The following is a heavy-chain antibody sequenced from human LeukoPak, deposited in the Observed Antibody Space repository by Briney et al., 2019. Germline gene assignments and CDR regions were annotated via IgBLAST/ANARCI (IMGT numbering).Heavy chain of an antibody. D-gene: IGHD3-9*01. CDR1: GYTFTGYY. J-gene: IGHJ5*02. Sequence: ASVKVSCKSSGYTFTGYYMHWVRQAPGQGLAWMGWINPNSGGTNYAQKFQGRVTMTRDTSISTAYMELSRLRSDDTAVYYCARSHVLRYFDWLLKYWFDPWGQGTLVTVSS. V-gene: IGHV1-2*02. CDR3: ARSHVLRYFDWLLKYWFDP. CDR2: INPNSGGT.